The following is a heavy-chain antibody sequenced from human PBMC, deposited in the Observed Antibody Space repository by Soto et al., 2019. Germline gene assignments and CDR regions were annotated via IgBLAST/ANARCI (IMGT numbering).Heavy chain of an antibody. CDR2: IYYSGST. CDR1: GGSISSGGYY. Sequence: QVQLQESGPGLVKPSQTLSLTCTVSGGSISSGGYYWSWIRQHPGKGLEWIGYIYYSGSTYYNPSLKSRVTISVDTSKNQFSLKLSSVTAADTAVYYCARGAGITMVRGVIKWFEPWGQGTLVTVSS. CDR3: ARGAGITMVRGVIKWFEP. D-gene: IGHD3-10*01. V-gene: IGHV4-31*03. J-gene: IGHJ5*02.